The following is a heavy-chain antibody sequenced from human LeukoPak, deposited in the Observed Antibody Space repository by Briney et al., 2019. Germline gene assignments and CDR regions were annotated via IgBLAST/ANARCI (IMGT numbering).Heavy chain of an antibody. CDR2: IYYSGST. D-gene: IGHD4-17*01. V-gene: IGHV4-59*01. CDR1: GGSISSYY. Sequence: SETLSLTCTVSGGSISSYYWSWIRQPPGKGLEWIGYIYYSGSTNYNPSLKSRVTISVDTSKSQFSLKLSSVTAADTAVYYCARATTVTTLALYYYYYYMDVWGKGTTVTVSS. CDR3: ARATTVTTLALYYYYYYMDV. J-gene: IGHJ6*03.